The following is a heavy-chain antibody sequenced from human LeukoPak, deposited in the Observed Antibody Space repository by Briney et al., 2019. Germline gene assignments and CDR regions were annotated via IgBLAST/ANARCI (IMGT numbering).Heavy chain of an antibody. D-gene: IGHD6-6*01. Sequence: KPSETLSLACAVYGGSFSGYYWNWIRQPPGKGLEWLGEINQSGSTNYNPALNSRVTISVDTSKKQVSLKMSSVTAADTAVYYCARGSKHFVLYYYYIDVWGNGTTVTVSS. J-gene: IGHJ6*03. V-gene: IGHV4-34*01. CDR1: GGSFSGYY. CDR2: INQSGST. CDR3: ARGSKHFVLYYYYIDV.